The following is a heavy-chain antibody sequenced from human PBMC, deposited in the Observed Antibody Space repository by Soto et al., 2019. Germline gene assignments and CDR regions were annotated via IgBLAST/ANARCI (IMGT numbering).Heavy chain of an antibody. CDR2: ISYDGSNK. Sequence: GGSLRLSCAASGFTFSSYGMHWVRQAPGKGLGWVAVISYDGSNKYYADSVKGRFTISRDNSKNTLYLQMNSLRAEDTAVYYCAKGATLRDAFDIWGQGPLVPV. CDR1: GFTFSSYG. J-gene: IGHJ3*02. CDR3: AKGATLRDAFDI. V-gene: IGHV3-30*18. D-gene: IGHD5-12*01.